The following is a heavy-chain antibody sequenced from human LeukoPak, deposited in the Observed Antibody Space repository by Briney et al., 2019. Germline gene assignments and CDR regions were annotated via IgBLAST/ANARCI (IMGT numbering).Heavy chain of an antibody. D-gene: IGHD4-11*01. CDR1: GFIFSDYA. CDR3: AKDYGYYSSYYYGMDV. J-gene: IGHJ6*02. Sequence: GGSLRLSCSASGFIFSDYAMRWVRQAPGKGLEWVAVVSYDGRNKYYADSVKGRFTISRDNSKNTLYMQMNSLRAEDTAVYYCAKDYGYYSSYYYGMDVWGQGTTVTVSS. V-gene: IGHV3-30*04. CDR2: VSYDGRNK.